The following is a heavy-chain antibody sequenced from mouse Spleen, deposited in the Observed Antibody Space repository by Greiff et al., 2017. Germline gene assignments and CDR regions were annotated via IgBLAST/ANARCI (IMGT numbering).Heavy chain of an antibody. CDR1: GYSITSGYY. D-gene: IGHD3-1*01. V-gene: IGHV3-6*01. CDR2: ISYDGSN. J-gene: IGHJ4*01. Sequence: EVQRVESGPGLVKPSQSLSLTCSVTGYSITSGYYWNWIRQFPGNKLEWMGYISYDGSNNYNPSLKNRISITRDTSKNQFFLKLNSVTTEDTATYYCAREGYAGAMDYWGQGTSVTVSS. CDR3: AREGYAGAMDY.